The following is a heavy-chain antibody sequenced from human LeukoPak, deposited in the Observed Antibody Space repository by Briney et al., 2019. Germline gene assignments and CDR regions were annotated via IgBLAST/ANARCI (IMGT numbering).Heavy chain of an antibody. Sequence: SVKVSCKASGGTFSSYAISWVRQAPGQGLEWMGGIIPIFGTANYAQKFQGRVTITADESTSTAYMELSSLRSEDTAVYYCAREYYDSSGYYYYFDYWGQGTLVTVSS. V-gene: IGHV1-69*13. CDR2: IIPIFGTA. CDR1: GGTFSSYA. CDR3: AREYYDSSGYYYYFDY. J-gene: IGHJ4*02. D-gene: IGHD3-22*01.